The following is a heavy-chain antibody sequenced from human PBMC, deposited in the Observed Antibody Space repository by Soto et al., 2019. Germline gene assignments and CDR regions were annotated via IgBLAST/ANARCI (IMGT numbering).Heavy chain of an antibody. D-gene: IGHD1-7*01. J-gene: IGHJ4*02. V-gene: IGHV4-4*02. CDR3: ASRDPRTSAEY. CDR1: GGSFTSNNW. Sequence: PSETLSLTCAVSGGSFTSNNWWTWVRQPPGQGLEWIGEIYRTGITNYNPSLKSRVTISLDKSENQFSLKVTSLTAADTAVYYCASRDPRTSAEYWGKGSLLNISS. CDR2: IYRTGIT.